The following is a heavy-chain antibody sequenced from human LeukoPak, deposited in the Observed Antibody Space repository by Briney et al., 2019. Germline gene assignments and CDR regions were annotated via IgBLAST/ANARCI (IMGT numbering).Heavy chain of an antibody. V-gene: IGHV4-59*12. CDR2: IYHSGST. CDR3: ARAVLGGSYFDY. Sequence: PSETLSLTCTVSGGSISSYYWSWIRQPPGKGLEWIGYIYHSGSTYYNPSLKSRVTISVDRSKNQFSLKLSSVTAADTAVYYCARAVLGGSYFDYWGQGTLVTVSS. CDR1: GGSISSYY. J-gene: IGHJ4*02. D-gene: IGHD1-26*01.